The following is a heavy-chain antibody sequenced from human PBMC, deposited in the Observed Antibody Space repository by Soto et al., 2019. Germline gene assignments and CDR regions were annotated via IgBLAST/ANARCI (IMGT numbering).Heavy chain of an antibody. Sequence: PGGSLRLSCAASGFTFSSYEMNWVRQAPGKGLEWVSYISSSGSTIYYADSVKGRFTISRDNAKNSLYLQMNSLRAEDTAVYYCAREQLVYYYYGMDVWGQGTTVTV. J-gene: IGHJ6*02. D-gene: IGHD6-13*01. V-gene: IGHV3-48*03. CDR3: AREQLVYYYYGMDV. CDR1: GFTFSSYE. CDR2: ISSSGSTI.